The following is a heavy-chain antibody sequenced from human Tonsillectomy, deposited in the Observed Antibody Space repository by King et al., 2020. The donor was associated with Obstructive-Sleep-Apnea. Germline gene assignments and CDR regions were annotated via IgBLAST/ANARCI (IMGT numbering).Heavy chain of an antibody. CDR2: MNPNSGNT. CDR1: GYTFSSAE. J-gene: IGHJ4*02. CDR3: ARGSSRGSDI. Sequence: VQLVQSGAEVKKPGASVKVSCKASGYTFSSAEIHWVRQAPGQGLEWMGWMNPNSGNTAFVQKFQGRVTMTRNPSTNTAYMELSSLRSADTAVYFCARGSSRGSDIGGRGTQVTVSS. D-gene: IGHD6-13*01. V-gene: IGHV1-8*01.